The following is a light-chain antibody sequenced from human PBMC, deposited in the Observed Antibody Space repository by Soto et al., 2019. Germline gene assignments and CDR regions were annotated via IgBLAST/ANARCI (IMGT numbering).Light chain of an antibody. Sequence: EIVLTQSPATLSLSPGERATLSCRATENLRTFLAWYQQKPGQAPRLLIYDASNRATGIPDRFSGSGSGTDFTLTISNLEPEDSAVYYCRQRSIWPLTFGGGTKVDIK. CDR3: RQRSIWPLT. CDR1: ENLRTF. CDR2: DAS. V-gene: IGKV3-11*01. J-gene: IGKJ4*01.